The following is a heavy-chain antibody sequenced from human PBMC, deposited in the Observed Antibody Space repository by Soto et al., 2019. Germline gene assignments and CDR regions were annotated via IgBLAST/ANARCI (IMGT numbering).Heavy chain of an antibody. J-gene: IGHJ4*02. CDR3: ARGGGYSSSWSIRYFDY. Sequence: ASVKVSCKASGYTFTGYYMHWVRQAPGQGLEWMGWINPNSGGTNYAQKFQGWVTMTRDTSISTAYMELGRLRSDDTAVYYCARGGGYSSSWSIRYFDYWGQGTLVTVSS. CDR2: INPNSGGT. D-gene: IGHD6-13*01. CDR1: GYTFTGYY. V-gene: IGHV1-2*04.